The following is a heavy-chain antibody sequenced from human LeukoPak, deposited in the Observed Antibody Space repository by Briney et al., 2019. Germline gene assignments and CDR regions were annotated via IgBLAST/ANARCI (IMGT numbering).Heavy chain of an antibody. Sequence: GGSLRLSCAASGFTFSSYEMNWVRQAPGKGLEWVSSITSSSSYIYYADSVKGRFTISRDNAKNLLYLQMDSLRVEDTAVYYCARDPYSGNYGAYYYYYMDVWGKGTTVTISS. CDR1: GFTFSSYE. D-gene: IGHD1-26*01. CDR2: ITSSSSYI. CDR3: ARDPYSGNYGAYYYYYMDV. V-gene: IGHV3-21*06. J-gene: IGHJ6*03.